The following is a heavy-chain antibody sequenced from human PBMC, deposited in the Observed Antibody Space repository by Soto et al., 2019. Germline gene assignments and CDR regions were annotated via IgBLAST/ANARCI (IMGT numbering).Heavy chain of an antibody. CDR2: IRGSGDRT. CDR1: GITISNYP. Sequence: EVQLLESGGGLVPPGGSLRLSCAATGITISNYPISCVRRAAGMGLDWVSGIRGSGDRTYYADSAKGRFTISKDISKNSLSLKLDNLGVEATAVYFCVKDDGGYPSTAPHWGKGTLVTVSS. D-gene: IGHD3-22*01. CDR3: VKDDGGYPSTAPH. V-gene: IGHV3-23*01. J-gene: IGHJ1*01.